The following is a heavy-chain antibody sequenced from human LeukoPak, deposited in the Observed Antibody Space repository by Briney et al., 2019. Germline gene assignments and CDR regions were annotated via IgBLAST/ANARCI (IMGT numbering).Heavy chain of an antibody. CDR3: ARPRGEGNNWFDP. J-gene: IGHJ5*02. V-gene: IGHV5-51*01. D-gene: IGHD4-17*01. CDR1: GYRFTSYW. Sequence: GESLKISYKGSGYRFTSYWIGWGRPMPGKGVEWMGIIYPGDSDTRYSPSFQGQVTISADKSISTAYLQWSSLKASDTAMYYCARPRGEGNNWFDPWGQGTLVTVSS. CDR2: IYPGDSDT.